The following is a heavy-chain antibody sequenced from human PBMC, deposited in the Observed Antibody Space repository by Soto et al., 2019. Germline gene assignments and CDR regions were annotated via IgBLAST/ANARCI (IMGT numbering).Heavy chain of an antibody. D-gene: IGHD4-17*01. V-gene: IGHV4-30-4*01. CDR1: GGSISSGDYY. J-gene: IGHJ2*01. Sequence: NPSETLSLTCTVSGGSISSGDYYWSWIRQPPGKGLEWIGYIYYSGSTYYNPSLKSRVTISVDTSKNQFSLKLSSVTAADTAVYYCARRYYGDYWYFDLWGRGTLVTVSS. CDR2: IYYSGST. CDR3: ARRYYGDYWYFDL.